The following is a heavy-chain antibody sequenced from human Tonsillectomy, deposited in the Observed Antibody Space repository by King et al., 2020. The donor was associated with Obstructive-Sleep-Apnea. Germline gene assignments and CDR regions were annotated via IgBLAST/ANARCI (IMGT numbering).Heavy chain of an antibody. CDR3: ARLSDSSSTWYYFDY. Sequence: QLQLQESGPGLVKPSETLSLTCTVSGDSISSSNNFWGWIRQPPGKGLEWIGCIYYSGSTYNNPSLKSRVTISVDTSQSKFSLRLTSVTAADTAVYYCARLSDSSSTWYYFDYWGQGTLVTVSS. CDR1: GDSISSSNNF. J-gene: IGHJ4*02. CDR2: IYYSGST. D-gene: IGHD6-13*01. V-gene: IGHV4-39*01.